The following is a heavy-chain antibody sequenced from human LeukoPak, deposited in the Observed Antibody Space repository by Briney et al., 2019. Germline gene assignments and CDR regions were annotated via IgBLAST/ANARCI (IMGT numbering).Heavy chain of an antibody. CDR1: GFTFSSYA. V-gene: IGHV3-23*01. J-gene: IGHJ3*02. Sequence: PGGSLRLSCAASGFTFSSYAMSWVRQAPGKGLEWVSTISDSGGNTYYADFVRGRFTISRDNSKNTLYLQMNSLRFEDTAIYYCAKRLGNSPGHAFHIWGQGTMVTVSS. CDR2: ISDSGGNT. D-gene: IGHD3-10*01. CDR3: AKRLGNSPGHAFHI.